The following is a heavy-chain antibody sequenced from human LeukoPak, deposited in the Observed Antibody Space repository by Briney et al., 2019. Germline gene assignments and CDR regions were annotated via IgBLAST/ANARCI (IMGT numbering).Heavy chain of an antibody. CDR2: IYTSGST. V-gene: IGHV4-61*02. Sequence: SQTLSLTCTVSGGSISSGSYFWSWIRQPAGKGLEWTGRIYTSGSTNYNPSLKSRVTISPDTSKNQFSLKLSSVTAADTAVYYCARELAGYGKLDYWGQGILVTVSS. D-gene: IGHD5-12*01. CDR3: ARELAGYGKLDY. CDR1: GGSISSGSYF. J-gene: IGHJ4*02.